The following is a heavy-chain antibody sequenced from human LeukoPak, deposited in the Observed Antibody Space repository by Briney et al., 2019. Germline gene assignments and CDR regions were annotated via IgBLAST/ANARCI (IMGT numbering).Heavy chain of an antibody. V-gene: IGHV3-20*04. J-gene: IGHJ6*03. CDR3: AKCILTGYYKGYMDV. CDR2: SDWSGGRI. D-gene: IGHD3-9*01. Sequence: GGSLRLSCAASGFIFTDYGMSWVRQIPGKGLEWVSGSDWSGGRIDYTDSVKGRFTISRDNSKNTLYLQMNSLRAEDTAVYYCAKCILTGYYKGYMDVWGKGTTVTISS. CDR1: GFIFTDYG.